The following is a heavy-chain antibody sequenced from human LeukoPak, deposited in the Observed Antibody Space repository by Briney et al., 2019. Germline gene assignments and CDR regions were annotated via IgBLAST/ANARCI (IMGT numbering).Heavy chain of an antibody. CDR2: ISTSNSAI. CDR1: GFTFSTYS. Sequence: GGSLRLSCAASGFTFSTYSMNWVRQAPGKGLEWVSYISTSNSAIYYADSVKGRFTISTDNAKNSLYLQMNSLRAADTAVYYCARDSARPLGYYYYYMDVWGKGTTVTVSS. CDR3: ARDSARPLGYYYYYMDV. J-gene: IGHJ6*03. D-gene: IGHD6-6*01. V-gene: IGHV3-48*04.